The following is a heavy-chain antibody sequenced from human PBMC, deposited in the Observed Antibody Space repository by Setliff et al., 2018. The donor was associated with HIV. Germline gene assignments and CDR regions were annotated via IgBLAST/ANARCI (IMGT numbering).Heavy chain of an antibody. D-gene: IGHD3-16*02. CDR1: GYSISSGYY. J-gene: IGHJ4*02. CDR2: IYHSGST. CDR3: ARGSDHIWGNYRFPFDY. Sequence: SETLSLTCAVSGYSISSGYYWGWIRQPPGKGLEWIGSIYHSGSTYYNPSLKSRVTMSVDTSKNQFSLKLTSVTASDTAVYYCARGSDHIWGNYRFPFDYWGQGTLVTVSS. V-gene: IGHV4-38-2*01.